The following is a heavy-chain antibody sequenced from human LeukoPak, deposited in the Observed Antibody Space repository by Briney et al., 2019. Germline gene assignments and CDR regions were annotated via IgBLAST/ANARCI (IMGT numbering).Heavy chain of an antibody. V-gene: IGHV3-7*01. D-gene: IGHD6-13*01. CDR2: IGQDGSEK. J-gene: IGHJ4*02. Sequence: GGSLRLSCAASGFTFSSYWMSWVRQAPRKGLEWVATIGQDGSEKFYVDSVKGRFTISRDNAKHSLFLQIYSLRAEDTSVYYCARTVRWSDYFDYWGQGALVTVSS. CDR1: GFTFSSYW. CDR3: ARTVRWSDYFDY.